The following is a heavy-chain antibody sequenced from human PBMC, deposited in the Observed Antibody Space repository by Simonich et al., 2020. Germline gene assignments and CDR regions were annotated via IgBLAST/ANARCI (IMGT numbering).Heavy chain of an antibody. CDR1: GFTFSSYA. D-gene: IGHD7-27*01. Sequence: QVQLVESGGGVVQPGRSLRLSCAASGFTFSSYAMHWVRQAPGKGLRWVAVISYNGSNKNYADSGKGLFTISRDNSKNTLYLQMNSLRAEDTAVYYCARDRNWGWFDPWGQGTLVTVSS. CDR2: ISYNGSNK. J-gene: IGHJ5*02. CDR3: ARDRNWGWFDP. V-gene: IGHV3-30*07.